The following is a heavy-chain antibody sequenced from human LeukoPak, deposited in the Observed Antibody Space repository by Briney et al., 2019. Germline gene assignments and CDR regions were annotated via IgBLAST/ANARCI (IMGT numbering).Heavy chain of an antibody. D-gene: IGHD5-12*01. V-gene: IGHV4-4*07. CDR3: ARDNSLVGGYDEGERYYYYYYGMDV. J-gene: IGHJ6*02. CDR2: IYTSGST. CDR1: GGSISSYY. Sequence: SETLSLTCTVSGGSISSYYWSWIRQPAGKGLEWIGRIYTSGSTNYNPSLKSRVTMSIDTSKNQFSLKLSSVTAADTAVYYCARDNSLVGGYDEGERYYYYYYGMDVWGQGTTVTVSS.